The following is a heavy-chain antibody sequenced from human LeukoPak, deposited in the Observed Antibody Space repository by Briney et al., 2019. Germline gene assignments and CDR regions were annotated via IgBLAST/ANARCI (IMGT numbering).Heavy chain of an antibody. CDR2: ISSSSSYI. D-gene: IGHD2-15*01. CDR3: ARAGYCSGGSCPYYFDH. Sequence: GGSLRLSCAASGFTFSSYSMNWVRQAPGKGLEWVSSISSSSSYIYYADSVKGRFTISRDNAKNSLYLQMKSLRAEDTAVYYCARAGYCSGGSCPYYFDHWGQGTLVTVSS. V-gene: IGHV3-21*01. J-gene: IGHJ4*02. CDR1: GFTFSSYS.